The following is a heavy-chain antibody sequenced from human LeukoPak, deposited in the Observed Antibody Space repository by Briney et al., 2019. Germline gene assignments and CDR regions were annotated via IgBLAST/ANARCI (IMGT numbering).Heavy chain of an antibody. Sequence: SETLSLTCSVSGGSISNYYWSWIRQPPGKGLEWIGYIYYTGNTNYNPSLKSRVTISVDTSKNQFSLKLSSVTAADTAVYYCARGGGYYAIDYWGQGTLVTVSS. CDR2: IYYTGNT. CDR3: ARGGGYYAIDY. J-gene: IGHJ4*02. D-gene: IGHD1-26*01. CDR1: GGSISNYY. V-gene: IGHV4-59*01.